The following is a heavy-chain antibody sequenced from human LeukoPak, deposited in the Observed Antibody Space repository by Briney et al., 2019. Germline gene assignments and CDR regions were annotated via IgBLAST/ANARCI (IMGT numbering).Heavy chain of an antibody. D-gene: IGHD2-2*01. CDR2: ISGNNDNP. CDR1: GYTFSNFG. V-gene: IGHV1-18*01. CDR3: ARDGTSTDDY. J-gene: IGHJ4*02. Sequence: ASVKVSCKTSGYTFSNFGINWVRQAPGQGLEWMGWISGNNDNPNYGQKFQGRFTVTTDSSTSTAYLELRNLRFDDTAVYYCARDGTSTDDYWGQGTLVTVSS.